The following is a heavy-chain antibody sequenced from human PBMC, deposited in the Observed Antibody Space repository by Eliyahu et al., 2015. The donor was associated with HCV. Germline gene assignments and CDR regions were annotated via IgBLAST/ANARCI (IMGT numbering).Heavy chain of an antibody. CDR1: GFSLSNARMG. J-gene: IGHJ4*02. Sequence: QVTLKESGPVLVKPTETLTLTCTVSGFSLSNARMGVSWIRQPPGKALEWLAHIFSNDEKSYSTSLKSRLTISKDTSKSQVVLTMTNMDPVDTATYYCARILRANLWFGELLTTFDYWGQGTLVTVSS. D-gene: IGHD3-10*01. CDR3: ARILRANLWFGELLTTFDY. V-gene: IGHV2-26*01. CDR2: IFSNDEK.